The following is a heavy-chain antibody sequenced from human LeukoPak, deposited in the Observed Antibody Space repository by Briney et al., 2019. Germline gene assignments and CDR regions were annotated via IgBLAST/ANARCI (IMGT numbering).Heavy chain of an antibody. CDR2: IYYIGST. Sequence: SETLSLTCIVSGGSISSSSYYWAWIRQPPGKGLEWIGYIYYIGSTNYNPSLKSRVTISVDTSKNQFSLKLSSVTAADTAVYYCARVGEEYYYGSGSFQIFDYWGQGTLVTVSS. J-gene: IGHJ4*02. V-gene: IGHV4-61*05. CDR1: GGSISSSSYY. CDR3: ARVGEEYYYGSGSFQIFDY. D-gene: IGHD3-10*01.